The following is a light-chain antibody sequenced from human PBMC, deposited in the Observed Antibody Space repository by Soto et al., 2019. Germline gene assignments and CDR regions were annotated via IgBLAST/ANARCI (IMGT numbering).Light chain of an antibody. V-gene: IGKV1-39*01. CDR2: AAS. CDR3: QQSYSTPLN. Sequence: DIQMTHSPSSLSASVGDRATITFRASQSISSYLNWYQQKPGKAPKLLIYAASSLQSGVPSRFSGSGSGTDFTLTISSLQPEDFATYYCQQSYSTPLNFGQGTRLEIK. CDR1: QSISSY. J-gene: IGKJ5*01.